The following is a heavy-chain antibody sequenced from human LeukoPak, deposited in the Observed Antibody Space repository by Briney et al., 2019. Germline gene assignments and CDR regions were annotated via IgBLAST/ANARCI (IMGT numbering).Heavy chain of an antibody. CDR2: IKQDGSEK. D-gene: IGHD3-16*01. V-gene: IGHV3-7*01. J-gene: IGHJ6*02. CDR1: GFTFSSYW. Sequence: PGGSLRLSCAASGFTFSSYWMSWVRQAPGKGLEWVANIKQDGSEKYYVDSVKGRFTISRDNAKNSLYLQMNSLRAEDTAVYYCAADDSERGFAYYYYGMDVWGQGTTVTVSS. CDR3: AADDSERGFAYYYYGMDV.